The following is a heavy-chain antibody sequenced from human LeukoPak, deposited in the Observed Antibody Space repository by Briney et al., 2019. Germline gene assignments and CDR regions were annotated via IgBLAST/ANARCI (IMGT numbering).Heavy chain of an antibody. CDR1: GFTFSSAW. J-gene: IGHJ4*02. CDR3: ATEFYSNGYNF. D-gene: IGHD5-24*01. Sequence: TGGSLRLSCPGSGFTFSSAWMTWVRQIPGKGLEWVGHIKSRTDGGTTDYAAPVKGGFTISRDDSKNTVYLQMNSLKTEDSAVYFCATEFYSNGYNFWGQGTLVIVSS. V-gene: IGHV3-15*01. CDR2: IKSRTDGGTT.